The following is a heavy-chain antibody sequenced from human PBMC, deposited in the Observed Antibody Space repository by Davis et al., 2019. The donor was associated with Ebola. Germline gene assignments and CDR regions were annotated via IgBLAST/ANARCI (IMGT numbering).Heavy chain of an antibody. Sequence: GESLKISCAASGFKFSDYGMHWVRQAPGKGLEWVAFIRSDAWTKNYAESVRGRFTISRDNSKNTLYLQMNSLRAEDTAVYYCAKARRGEIDYWGQGTLVTVSS. CDR1: GFKFSDYG. V-gene: IGHV3-30*02. D-gene: IGHD3-16*01. CDR3: AKARRGEIDY. CDR2: IRSDAWTK. J-gene: IGHJ4*02.